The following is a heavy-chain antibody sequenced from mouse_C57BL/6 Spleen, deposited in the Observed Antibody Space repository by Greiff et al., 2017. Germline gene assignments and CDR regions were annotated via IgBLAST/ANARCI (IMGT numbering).Heavy chain of an antibody. CDR2: INPYNGGT. J-gene: IGHJ4*01. D-gene: IGHD1-1*01. Sequence: EVQLQQSGPVLVKPGASVKMSCKASGYTFTDYYMNWVKQSHGKSLEWIGVINPYNGGTSYNQKFKGKATLTVDKSSSTAYMELNSLTSEDSAVYYCARHSATVVSYYAMDYWGQGTSVTVSS. V-gene: IGHV1-19*01. CDR1: GYTFTDYY. CDR3: ARHSATVVSYYAMDY.